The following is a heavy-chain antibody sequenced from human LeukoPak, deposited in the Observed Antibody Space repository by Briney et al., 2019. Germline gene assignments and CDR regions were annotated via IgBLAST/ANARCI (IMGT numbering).Heavy chain of an antibody. CDR3: ARGSRAVADNFDY. CDR2: INYSGST. CDR1: GGSFSGYY. Sequence: SETQSLTCAVYGGSFSGYYWSWIRQPPGKGLEWIGEINYSGSTNYNPSLKSRVTISVDTSKNQFSLKLSSVTAADTAVYYCARGSRAVADNFDYWGQGTLVTVSS. J-gene: IGHJ4*02. V-gene: IGHV4-34*01. D-gene: IGHD6-19*01.